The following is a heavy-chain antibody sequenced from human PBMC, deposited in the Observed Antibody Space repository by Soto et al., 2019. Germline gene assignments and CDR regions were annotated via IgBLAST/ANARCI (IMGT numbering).Heavy chain of an antibody. V-gene: IGHV1-69*02. J-gene: IGHJ6*03. CDR2: IIPILGIA. Sequence: GASVKVSCKASGGTFSSYTISWVRQAPGQGLEWMGRIIPILGIANYAQKFQGRVTITADKSTSTAYMELSSLRSEDTAVYYCAGGYGSGNLRMDYYYYYYMDVWGKGTTVTVSS. CDR1: GGTFSSYT. D-gene: IGHD3-10*01. CDR3: AGGYGSGNLRMDYYYYYYMDV.